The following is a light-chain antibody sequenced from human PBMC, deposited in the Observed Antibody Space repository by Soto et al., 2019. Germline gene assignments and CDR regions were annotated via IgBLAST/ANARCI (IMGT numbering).Light chain of an antibody. CDR1: QSVSSIY. Sequence: EIVLTQSPGTLSLSPGERATLSCRASQSVSSIYLAWYQQKPGQAPRLLIYDVSSRATGIPDRFSGSGSGTDFTLTISRLEPEYFAVYYCQQSGSSPGTFGQGTKVEIK. CDR3: QQSGSSPGT. CDR2: DVS. V-gene: IGKV3-20*01. J-gene: IGKJ1*01.